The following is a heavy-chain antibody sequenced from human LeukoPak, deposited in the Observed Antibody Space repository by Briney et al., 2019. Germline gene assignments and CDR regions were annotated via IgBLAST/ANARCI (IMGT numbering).Heavy chain of an antibody. D-gene: IGHD5-18*01. Sequence: GGSLRLSCAASGFTFSSYAMSWVRQAPGKGLEWVSAISGSGGSTYYADSVKGRFTISRDNSKNTLYLQMNSPRAEDTAVYYCAKDRERGYSYASVFDYWGQGTLVTVSS. CDR1: GFTFSSYA. V-gene: IGHV3-23*01. CDR3: AKDRERGYSYASVFDY. CDR2: ISGSGGST. J-gene: IGHJ4*02.